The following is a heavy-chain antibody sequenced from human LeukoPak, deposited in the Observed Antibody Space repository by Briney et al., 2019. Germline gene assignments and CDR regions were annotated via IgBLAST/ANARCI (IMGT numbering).Heavy chain of an antibody. J-gene: IGHJ4*02. CDR2: IYYSGST. V-gene: IGHV4-39*01. CDR1: GGSISSSSYY. CDR3: ARQTGSGLFILP. D-gene: IGHD3/OR15-3a*01. Sequence: PSETLSLTCTVSGGSISSSSYYWGWIRQPPGKGLEWIGSIYYSGSTYYNPSLKSRVTISVDTSKNQFSLKLSSVTAADTAVYYCARQTGSGLFILPGGQGTLVTVSS.